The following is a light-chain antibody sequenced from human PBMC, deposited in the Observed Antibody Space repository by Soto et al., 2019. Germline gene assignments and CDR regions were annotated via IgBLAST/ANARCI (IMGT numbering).Light chain of an antibody. CDR1: QSVSSSY. CDR2: GAS. V-gene: IGKV3-20*01. CDR3: QQYNNWPRT. J-gene: IGKJ1*01. Sequence: EIVLTQSPGTLSLSPGERATLSCRASQSVSSSYLAWYHQKPGQAPRPLIFGASSRATGIPDRFSGSGSGTDFTLTISSLQSEDFAVYYCQQYNNWPRTFGQGTKVDIK.